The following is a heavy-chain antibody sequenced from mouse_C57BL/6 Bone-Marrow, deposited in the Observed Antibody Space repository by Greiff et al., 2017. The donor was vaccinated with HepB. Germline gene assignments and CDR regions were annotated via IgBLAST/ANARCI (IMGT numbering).Heavy chain of an antibody. CDR2: IRSKSSNYAT. D-gene: IGHD4-1*01. J-gene: IGHJ3*01. CDR1: GFTFNTYA. CDR3: VRDSPAGAWFAY. V-gene: IGHV10-3*01. Sequence: EVQVVESGGGLVQPKGSLKLSCAASGFTFNTYAMHWVRQAPGKGLEWVARIRSKSSNYATYYADSVKDRFTISRDDSQSMLYLQMNNLKTEDTAMYYCVRDSPAGAWFAYWGQGTLVTVSA.